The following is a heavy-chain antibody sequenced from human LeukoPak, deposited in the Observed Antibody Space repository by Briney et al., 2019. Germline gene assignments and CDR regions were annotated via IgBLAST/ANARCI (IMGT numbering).Heavy chain of an antibody. D-gene: IGHD6-13*01. J-gene: IGHJ4*02. Sequence: SETLSLTCAVSGGSISSSNWWSWVRQPPGKGLEWIGEIYHSGSTNHNPSLKSRVTISVDKSKNQFSLKLSSVTAADTAVYYCASGTTGYSSSWYGFDYWGQGTLVTVSS. CDR1: GGSISSSNW. CDR3: ASGTTGYSSSWYGFDY. CDR2: IYHSGST. V-gene: IGHV4-4*02.